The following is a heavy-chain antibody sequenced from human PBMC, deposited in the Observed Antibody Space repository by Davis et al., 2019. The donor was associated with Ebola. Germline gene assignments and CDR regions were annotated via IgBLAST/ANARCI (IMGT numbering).Heavy chain of an antibody. Sequence: GGSLRLSCVASGFTFSNYNMNWVRQAPGKGLEWVSSVVGSSDSYKYYADSVKGRFTVSRDNAKNSLFLELNSLRADDTAVYYCARVRSGMIGIFYYYYMDVWGRGTTVTVSS. CDR3: ARVRSGMIGIFYYYYMDV. D-gene: IGHD3-10*01. CDR1: GFTFSNYN. CDR2: VVGSSDSYK. V-gene: IGHV3-21*01. J-gene: IGHJ6*03.